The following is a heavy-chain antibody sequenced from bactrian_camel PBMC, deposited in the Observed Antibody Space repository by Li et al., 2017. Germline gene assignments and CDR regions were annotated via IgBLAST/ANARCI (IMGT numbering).Heavy chain of an antibody. Sequence: QVQLVECGGGSALDGGSVRLSCAASGYTYNRNCMAWFRQAPGKERERIALINQFGTTTYADSVTVRFTISRDNAKNTLYLQMNNLLPEDTAMYFCAAKPCANESYIYWGQGTQVTVS. CDR1: GYTYNRNC. J-gene: IGHJ4*01. CDR3: AAKPCANESYIY. V-gene: IGHV3S53*01. D-gene: IGHD2*01. CDR2: INQFGTT.